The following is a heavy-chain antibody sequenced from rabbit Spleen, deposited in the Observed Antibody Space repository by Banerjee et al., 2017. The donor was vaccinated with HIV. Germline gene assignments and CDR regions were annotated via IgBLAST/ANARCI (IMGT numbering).Heavy chain of an antibody. CDR2: IDSGSSGFT. D-gene: IGHD1-1*01. CDR3: ARDTSSSFSSYGMDL. Sequence: QSLEESGGDLVKPGASLTLTCIASGVSFSGNSYMCWVRQAPGKGLEWIACIDSGSSGFTYFASWANGRFTISKTSSTTVTLQKTSLTAADTATYFCARDTSSSFSSYGMDLWGPGTLVTVS. J-gene: IGHJ6*01. CDR1: GVSFSGNSY. V-gene: IGHV1S40*01.